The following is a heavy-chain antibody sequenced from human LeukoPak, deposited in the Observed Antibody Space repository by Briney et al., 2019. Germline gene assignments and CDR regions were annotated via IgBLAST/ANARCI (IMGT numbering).Heavy chain of an antibody. J-gene: IGHJ4*02. Sequence: GGSLRLSCAASGFTFSSYAMSWVRQAPGKGLEWVSAISGSGGRTYYADSVKGRFTISRDNSKNTLYLQMNSLRAEDTAVYYGAKGLGSSSSEDYWGQGTLVTVSS. D-gene: IGHD6-6*01. CDR2: ISGSGGRT. V-gene: IGHV3-23*01. CDR3: AKGLGSSSSEDY. CDR1: GFTFSSYA.